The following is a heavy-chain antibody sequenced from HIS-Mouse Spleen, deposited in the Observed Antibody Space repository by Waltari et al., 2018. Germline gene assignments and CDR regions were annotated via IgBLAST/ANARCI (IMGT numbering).Heavy chain of an antibody. CDR2: IYSGGST. D-gene: IGHD7-27*01. J-gene: IGHJ4*02. V-gene: IGHV3-53*01. CDR1: GFPVSSYY. Sequence: EVQLVVSGVGLIQPGGSLRLSCAASGFPVSSYYMSWARQAPGKGQEWVSVIYSGGSTYYADSVKGRFTISRDNSKNTLYLQMNSLRAEDTAVYYCARVLNWGTFDYWGQGTLVTVSS. CDR3: ARVLNWGTFDY.